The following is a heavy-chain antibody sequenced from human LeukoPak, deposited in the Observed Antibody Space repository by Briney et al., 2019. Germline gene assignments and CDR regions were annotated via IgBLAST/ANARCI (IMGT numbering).Heavy chain of an antibody. Sequence: GESLKISCKGSGYSFTNYWISWVRQMPGTGLEWMGRIDPGDSQTNYSPSFQGHVTISADKSISTAYLQWSSLKASDTAMYYCARHSSVLNSFDPWGQGTLVTVSS. V-gene: IGHV5-10-1*01. CDR1: GYSFTNYW. CDR3: ARHSSVLNSFDP. CDR2: IDPGDSQT. D-gene: IGHD3-22*01. J-gene: IGHJ5*02.